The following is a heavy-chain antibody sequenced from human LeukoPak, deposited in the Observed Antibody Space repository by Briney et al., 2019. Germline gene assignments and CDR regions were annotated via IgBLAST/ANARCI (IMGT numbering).Heavy chain of an antibody. CDR2: ISYDGSNK. Sequence: GGSLRLSRAASGFTFSSYAMHWVRQAPGKGLEWVAVISYDGSNKYYADSVKGRFTISRDNAKNSLYLQMNSLRAEDTAVYYCARALQVGSLGAFDIWGQGTMVTVSS. CDR1: GFTFSSYA. D-gene: IGHD1-26*01. CDR3: ARALQVGSLGAFDI. V-gene: IGHV3-30-3*01. J-gene: IGHJ3*02.